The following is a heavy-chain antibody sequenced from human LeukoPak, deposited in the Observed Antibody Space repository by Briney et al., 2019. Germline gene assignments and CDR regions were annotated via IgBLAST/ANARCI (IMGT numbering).Heavy chain of an antibody. Sequence: GGSLRLSCAASGFTFSSYAMSWARQAPGKGLEWVSAISGSGGSTYYADFVKGRFTISRDNSKNTLYLQMNSLRAEDTAVYYCAKHSSSSFLSGFDYWGQGTLVTVSS. CDR1: GFTFSSYA. V-gene: IGHV3-23*01. CDR3: AKHSSSSFLSGFDY. CDR2: ISGSGGST. D-gene: IGHD6-6*01. J-gene: IGHJ4*02.